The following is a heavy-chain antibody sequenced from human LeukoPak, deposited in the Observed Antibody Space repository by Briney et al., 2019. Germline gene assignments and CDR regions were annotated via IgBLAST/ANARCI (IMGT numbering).Heavy chain of an antibody. CDR3: AKDRPYSSGWLGRNPKQTLPNPQDY. V-gene: IGHV3-23*01. CDR1: GFTFSSYA. Sequence: QPGGSLRLSCAASGFTFSSYAMSWVRQAPGKGLEWVSVISGSGGSTYYADSVKGRFTISRDNSKNTLYLQMNSLRAEDTAVYYCAKDRPYSSGWLGRNPKQTLPNPQDYWGQGTLVTVSS. CDR2: ISGSGGST. D-gene: IGHD6-19*01. J-gene: IGHJ4*02.